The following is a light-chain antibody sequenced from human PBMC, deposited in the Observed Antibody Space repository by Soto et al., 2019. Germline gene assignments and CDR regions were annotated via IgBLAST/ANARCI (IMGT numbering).Light chain of an antibody. CDR3: QQYGSSSWT. J-gene: IGKJ1*01. V-gene: IGKV3-20*01. Sequence: EIVLTQSPGTLSLSPGERATLSCRASQSVSSIYLAWYQHKPGQAPRLLIYGASSRATGIPDRFSGSGSGTDFTLTSSRLEPEDFAVYYCQQYGSSSWTFGRGTTVELK. CDR1: QSVSSIY. CDR2: GAS.